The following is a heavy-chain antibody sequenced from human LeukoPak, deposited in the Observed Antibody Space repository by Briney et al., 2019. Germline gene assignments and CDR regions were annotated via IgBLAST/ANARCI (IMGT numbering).Heavy chain of an antibody. D-gene: IGHD6-13*01. CDR3: ARAQPTSSWTAFDI. J-gene: IGHJ3*02. V-gene: IGHV3-33*01. Sequence: QAGGSLRLSCAASRFTFSSYVMHWVRQAPGKGLEWVAVIWFDGSNRYYADSVKGRFTISRDNSKNTLYLQMNNLRAEDTADYYCARAQPTSSWTAFDIWGQGTMVTVSS. CDR2: IWFDGSNR. CDR1: RFTFSSYV.